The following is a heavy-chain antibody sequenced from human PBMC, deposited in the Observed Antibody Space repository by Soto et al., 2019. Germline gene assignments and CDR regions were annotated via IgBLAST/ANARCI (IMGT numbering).Heavy chain of an antibody. V-gene: IGHV1-18*01. CDR3: AREYYDGSGPWY. J-gene: IGHJ4*02. D-gene: IGHD3-10*01. Sequence: QVQLVQSGAEVKKPGASVKVSCKASGYTFTSYGISRVLHAPGLGLEWMGWISDYNGITNYAKKLQCRVTMTTDTSARTAYMELSSLRSDDTAVYYSAREYYDGSGPWYWGQGTLVTGSS. CDR2: ISDYNGIT. CDR1: GYTFTSYG.